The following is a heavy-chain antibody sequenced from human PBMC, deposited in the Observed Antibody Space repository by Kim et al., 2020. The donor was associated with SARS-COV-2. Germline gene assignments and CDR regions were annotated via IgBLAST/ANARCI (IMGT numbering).Heavy chain of an antibody. CDR2: IYHSGST. J-gene: IGHJ6*02. V-gene: IGHV4-4*02. D-gene: IGHD6-6*01. Sequence: SETLSLTCAVSGGSISSSNWWCWVRQPPGRGLEWIGEIYHSGSTNYNPSLKSRVTISVDNAKNQFSLKLSSVTAADTAVYYCARMISSSFDPLYYYYYGIDDWGQGTPVTVSS. CDR3: ARMISSSFDPLYYYYYGIDD. CDR1: GGSISSSNW.